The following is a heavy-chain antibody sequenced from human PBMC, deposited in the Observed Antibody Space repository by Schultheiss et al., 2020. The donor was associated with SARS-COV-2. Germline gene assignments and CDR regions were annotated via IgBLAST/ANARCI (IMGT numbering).Heavy chain of an antibody. CDR2: IYYSGST. CDR3: ARVPMIGCSGGSCPSPYYYYYGMDV. CDR1: GYSISSGYY. V-gene: IGHV4-38-2*01. D-gene: IGHD2-15*01. J-gene: IGHJ6*02. Sequence: SQTLSLTCAVSGYSISSGYYWGWIRQPPGKGLEWIGSIYYSGSTYYNPSLKSRVTISVDTSKNQFSLKLSSVTAADTAVYYCARVPMIGCSGGSCPSPYYYYYGMDVWGQGTTVTVSS.